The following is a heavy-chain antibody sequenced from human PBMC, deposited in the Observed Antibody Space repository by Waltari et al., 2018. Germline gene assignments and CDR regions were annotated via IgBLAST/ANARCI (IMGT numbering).Heavy chain of an antibody. CDR3: AKGGRDIVVVPAAMQPYYYYGMDV. Sequence: EVQLLESGGGLVQPGGSLRLSCAASGFTFSSYAMSWVRQAPGKGLEWVSAISGSGGSTYYADSVKCRFTIARDNSKNTLYLQMNSLRAEDTAVYYCAKGGRDIVVVPAAMQPYYYYGMDVWGQGTTVTVSS. J-gene: IGHJ6*02. D-gene: IGHD2-2*01. CDR2: ISGSGGST. CDR1: GFTFSSYA. V-gene: IGHV3-23*01.